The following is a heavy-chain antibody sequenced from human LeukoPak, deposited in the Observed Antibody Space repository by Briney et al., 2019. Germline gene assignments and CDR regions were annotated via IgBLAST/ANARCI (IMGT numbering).Heavy chain of an antibody. V-gene: IGHV1-18*01. Sequence: SVKVSCKASGYTFTSYGISWVRQAPGQGLEWMGWISAYNGNTNYAQKLQGRVTMTTDTSTSTAYMELRSLRSDDTAVYYCARERGLYYYDSSGYSDYWGQGTLVTVSS. CDR1: GYTFTSYG. D-gene: IGHD3-22*01. J-gene: IGHJ4*02. CDR2: ISAYNGNT. CDR3: ARERGLYYYDSSGYSDY.